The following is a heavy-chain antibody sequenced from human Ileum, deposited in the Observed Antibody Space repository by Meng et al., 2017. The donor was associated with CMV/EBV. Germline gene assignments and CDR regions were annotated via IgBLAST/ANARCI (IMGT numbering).Heavy chain of an antibody. V-gene: IGHV3-30-3*01. J-gene: IGHJ4*02. CDR1: GFTFSSYA. Sequence: GGSLRLSCAASGFTFSSYAMHWVRQAPGKGLEWVAVILYDGSNKYYADSAKGRFTISRDNSKNTLYLQMNSLRAEDTAVYYCARQDCSGGRCYLDYWGQGTLVTVSS. D-gene: IGHD2-15*01. CDR3: ARQDCSGGRCYLDY. CDR2: ILYDGSNK.